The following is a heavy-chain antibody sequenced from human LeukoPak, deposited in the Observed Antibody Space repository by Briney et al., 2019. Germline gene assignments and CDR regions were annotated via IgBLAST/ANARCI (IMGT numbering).Heavy chain of an antibody. CDR1: GYTLTDYY. V-gene: IGHV1-2*02. Sequence: ASVKVSCKASGYTLTDYYIHWVRQAPGQGLEWMGWINADSGGRHYAQKFQDRVTTTRDTSISTAYMELSRLRFDDTAVYYCARGGRVGLVVDGIHYYYGMDVWGQGTTVTVSS. CDR3: ARGGRVGLVVDGIHYYYGMDV. D-gene: IGHD2-15*01. CDR2: INADSGGR. J-gene: IGHJ6*02.